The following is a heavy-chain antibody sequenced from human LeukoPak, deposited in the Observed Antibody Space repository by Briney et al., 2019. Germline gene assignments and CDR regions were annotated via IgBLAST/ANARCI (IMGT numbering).Heavy chain of an antibody. V-gene: IGHV3-74*03. CDR2: ISSDGTYT. D-gene: IGHD2-21*02. CDR1: GFTFSSYS. Sequence: QARGSLRLSCAASGFTFSSYSMNWVRQAPGKGLDWVSRISSDGTYTEYADSVKGRFTISRDNAKDTLYLQVNSLRAEDTAVYYCAITVDCRATTDCYSYFHHWGQGTLVTVSS. J-gene: IGHJ1*01. CDR3: AITVDCRATTDCYSYFHH.